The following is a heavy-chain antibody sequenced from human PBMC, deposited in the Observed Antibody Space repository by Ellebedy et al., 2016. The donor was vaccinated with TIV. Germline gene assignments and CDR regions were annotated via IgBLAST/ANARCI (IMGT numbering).Heavy chain of an antibody. V-gene: IGHV1-8*01. CDR3: ARGALEARGGVYYYGMDV. D-gene: IGHD3-10*01. CDR2: MNPNSGNT. Sequence: ASVKVSXXASGYTFTSYDINWVRQATGQGLEWMGWMNPNSGNTGYAQKFQGRVTMTRNTSISTAYMELSSLRSEDTAVYYCARGALEARGGVYYYGMDVWGQGTTVTVSS. CDR1: GYTFTSYD. J-gene: IGHJ6*02.